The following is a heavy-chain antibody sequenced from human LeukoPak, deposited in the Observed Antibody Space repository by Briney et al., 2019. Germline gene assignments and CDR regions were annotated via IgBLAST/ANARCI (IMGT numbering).Heavy chain of an antibody. Sequence: GESLRLSCAASGFTFSSYGMHWVRQAPGKGLEWVSYISSSGSTIYYADSVKGRFTISRDNAKNSLYLQMNSLRAEDTAVYYCARGAEDIVFYFDHWGQGTLVTVSS. J-gene: IGHJ4*02. CDR1: GFTFSSYG. CDR3: ARGAEDIVFYFDH. D-gene: IGHD2-15*01. CDR2: ISSSGSTI. V-gene: IGHV3-48*04.